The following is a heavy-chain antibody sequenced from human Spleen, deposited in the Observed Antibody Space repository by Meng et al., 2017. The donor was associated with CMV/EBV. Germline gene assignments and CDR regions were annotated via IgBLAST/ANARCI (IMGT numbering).Heavy chain of an antibody. CDR2: IWPDGNYK. D-gene: IGHD5-24*01. CDR3: ARDPRGDGGVTFDY. CDR1: GFSFNNYG. Sequence: GGSLRLSCVASGFSFNNYGMYWVRQAPGKGLEWVAVIWPDGNYKHHADSVKGRFTVSRDNSKHTLYLQMNRLRADDTAVYYCARDPRGDGGVTFDYWGQGILVTVSS. J-gene: IGHJ4*02. V-gene: IGHV3-33*07.